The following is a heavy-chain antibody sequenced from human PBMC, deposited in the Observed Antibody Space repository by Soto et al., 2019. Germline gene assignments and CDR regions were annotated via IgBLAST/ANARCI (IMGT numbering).Heavy chain of an antibody. CDR3: ARAHRLLWFGEFPLDY. Sequence: QVQLQQWGAGLLKPSETLSLTCAVYGGSFSGYYWSWIRQPPGKGLEWIGEINHSGSTNYNPSLKRRVTIAXXTXKIXFSLKLSSVTAADTAVYYCARAHRLLWFGEFPLDYWGQGTLVTVSS. D-gene: IGHD3-10*01. CDR2: INHSGST. CDR1: GGSFSGYY. V-gene: IGHV4-34*01. J-gene: IGHJ4*02.